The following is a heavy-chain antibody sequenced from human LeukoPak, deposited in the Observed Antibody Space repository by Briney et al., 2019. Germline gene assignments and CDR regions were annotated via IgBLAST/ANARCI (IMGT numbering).Heavy chain of an antibody. CDR3: ARDGPMVTGTRNWFDP. CDR2: IYYSGST. D-gene: IGHD1-7*01. CDR1: GGSISSYY. J-gene: IGHJ5*02. V-gene: IGHV4-59*12. Sequence: SETLSLTCTVSGGSISSYYWSWIRQPPGKGLEWIGYIYYSGSTNYNPSLKSRVTISVDTSKNQFSLKLSSVTAADTAVYYCARDGPMVTGTRNWFDPWGQGTLVTASS.